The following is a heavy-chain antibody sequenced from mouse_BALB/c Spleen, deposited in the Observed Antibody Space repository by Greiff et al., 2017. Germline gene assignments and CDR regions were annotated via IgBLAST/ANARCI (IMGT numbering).Heavy chain of an antibody. D-gene: IGHD2-3*01. CDR1: GFTFSSYA. CDR3: ARGRDDGYYY. CDR2: ISSGGST. Sequence: DVKLVESGGGLVKPGGSLKLSCAASGFTFSSYAMSWVRQTPEKRLEWVASISSGGSTYYPDSVKGRFTISRDNARNILYLQMSSLRSEDTAMYYCARGRDDGYYYWGQGTLVTVSA. J-gene: IGHJ3*01. V-gene: IGHV5-6-5*01.